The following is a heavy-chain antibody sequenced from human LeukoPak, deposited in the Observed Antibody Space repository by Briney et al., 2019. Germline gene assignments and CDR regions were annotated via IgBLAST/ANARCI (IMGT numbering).Heavy chain of an antibody. V-gene: IGHV5-51*01. D-gene: IGHD5-18*01. CDR3: ARGGTYRYGSSDY. J-gene: IGHJ4*02. CDR2: IHPGDSVT. CDR1: GYRFTNYW. Sequence: PGESLKISCKASGYRFTNYWIGWVRQMPGKGLEWMGIIHPGDSVTKYSPSFQDQVTMSFDESTTTAYLQWSSLRASDSAIYYCARGGTYRYGSSDYWGQGTLVTVSS.